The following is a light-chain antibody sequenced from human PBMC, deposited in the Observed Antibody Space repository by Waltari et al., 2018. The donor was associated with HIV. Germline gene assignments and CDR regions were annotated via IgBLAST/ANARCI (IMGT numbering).Light chain of an antibody. J-gene: IGLJ2*01. Sequence: SYVLTQPPSVSVAPGKTATITCGGNHIGSKTVHWCQQRPGQAPALVIYNDSDRPSGIPERFSGSNSGNTATLTITRVEAGDEADYYCQVWDSSSDHVVFGGGTKLTVL. CDR1: HIGSKT. V-gene: IGLV3-21*04. CDR2: NDS. CDR3: QVWDSSSDHVV.